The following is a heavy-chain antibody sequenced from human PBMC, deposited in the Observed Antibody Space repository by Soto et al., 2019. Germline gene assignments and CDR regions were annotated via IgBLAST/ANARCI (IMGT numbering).Heavy chain of an antibody. CDR2: ISYDGSSK. J-gene: IGHJ4*02. Sequence: QVQLVESGGVVVQPGRSLRLSCASSGFTFSEYAMHWVRQAPGKGLEWVAVISYDGSSKYYRDSVKGRFTISRDNSKNTLFLQMDSLRDEDTAVYYCARDLRTQYFFDYWGQGTQVTVSS. CDR3: ARDLRTQYFFDY. CDR1: GFTFSEYA. D-gene: IGHD3-9*01. V-gene: IGHV3-30-3*01.